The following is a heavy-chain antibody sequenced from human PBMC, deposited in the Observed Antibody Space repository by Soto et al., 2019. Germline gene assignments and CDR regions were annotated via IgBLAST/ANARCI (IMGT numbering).Heavy chain of an antibody. V-gene: IGHV3-23*01. Sequence: AGGSLRLSCAASGFTFSSYAMSWVRQAPGKGLEWFSVFCGSGVSTYYADSVKGRFTISRDNSKNTLYLQMNSLRAEDTAVYYCAKEPVDYGDYESFWFDPWGQGTLVTVSS. CDR3: AKEPVDYGDYESFWFDP. D-gene: IGHD4-17*01. CDR1: GFTFSSYA. CDR2: FCGSGVST. J-gene: IGHJ5*02.